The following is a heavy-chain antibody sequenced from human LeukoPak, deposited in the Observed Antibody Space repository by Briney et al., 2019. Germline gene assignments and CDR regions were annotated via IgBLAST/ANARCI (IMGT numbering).Heavy chain of an antibody. CDR3: AKDWGIAAAGNYFDY. V-gene: IGHV3-30*18. CDR2: ISYDGSNK. Sequence: PGGSLRLSCAASGFTFSSYGMHWVRQAPGKGLEWAAVISYDGSNKYYADSVKGRFIISRDNSKNTLYLQMNSLRAEDTAVYYCAKDWGIAAAGNYFDYWGQGTLVTVSS. J-gene: IGHJ4*02. CDR1: GFTFSSYG. D-gene: IGHD6-13*01.